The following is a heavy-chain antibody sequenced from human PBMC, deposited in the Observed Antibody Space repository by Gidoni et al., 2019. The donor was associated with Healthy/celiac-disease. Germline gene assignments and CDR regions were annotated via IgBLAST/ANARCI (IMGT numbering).Heavy chain of an antibody. CDR2: IIPILGIA. J-gene: IGHJ4*02. CDR1: GGTFSSYA. Sequence: QVQLVQSGAEVKKPGSSVKVSCKASGGTFSSYAISWVRQAPGQGLEWMGRIIPILGIANYAQKFQGRVTIPADKSTSTAYMELSSLRSEDTAVYYCARVSLLRAVAGPNDNWGQGTLVTVSS. CDR3: ARVSLLRAVAGPNDN. D-gene: IGHD6-19*01. V-gene: IGHV1-69*09.